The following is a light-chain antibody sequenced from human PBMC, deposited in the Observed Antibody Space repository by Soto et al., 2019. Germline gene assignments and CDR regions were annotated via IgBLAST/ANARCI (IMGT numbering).Light chain of an antibody. Sequence: IQMTQSPSTLSASVGDRVTITCRASQSISSWLAWYQQKPGKAPKLLIYDASSLESVVPSRFSGRGSGTEFTLTLSSLQPADFATYYCQQYNSYWTFGQGTKVAIK. J-gene: IGKJ1*01. CDR3: QQYNSYWT. CDR1: QSISSW. V-gene: IGKV1-5*01. CDR2: DAS.